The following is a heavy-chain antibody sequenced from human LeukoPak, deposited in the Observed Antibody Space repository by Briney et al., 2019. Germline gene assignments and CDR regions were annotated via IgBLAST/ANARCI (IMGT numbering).Heavy chain of an antibody. J-gene: IGHJ5*02. D-gene: IGHD3-10*01. CDR2: INAFNGDT. CDR1: GYSFTSYG. V-gene: IGHV1-18*01. Sequence: ASVKVSCKASGYSFTSYGISWVRQAPGQGLEWMGWINAFNGDTNHAQKFQGRVTMTTDTSTSTAYMELRSLRPDDTAVYYCARDGSRTWDDPWGQGTLVSVSS. CDR3: ARDGSRTWDDP.